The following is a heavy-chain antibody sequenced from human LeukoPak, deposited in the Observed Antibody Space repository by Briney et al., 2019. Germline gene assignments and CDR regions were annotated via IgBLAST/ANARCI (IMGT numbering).Heavy chain of an antibody. D-gene: IGHD3-10*01. CDR3: ARGGGSAASGSQVRVDYVDV. CDR2: IHSDGSTI. CDR1: GFNFSNYW. Sequence: GGSLRLSCAASGFNFSNYWMHWVRQVPGKGLVWVSLIHSDGSTIIYADSVKGRFTISRDNAKKTLYLQMDSLRVEDMAVYFCARGGGSAASGSQVRVDYVDVWGKGTTVTVSS. V-gene: IGHV3-74*01. J-gene: IGHJ6*03.